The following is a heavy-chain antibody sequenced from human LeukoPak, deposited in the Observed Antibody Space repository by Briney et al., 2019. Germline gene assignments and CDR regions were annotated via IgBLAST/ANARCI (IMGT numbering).Heavy chain of an antibody. CDR1: GYTFTNYA. J-gene: IGHJ5*02. D-gene: IGHD2-2*01. CDR3: ARTLFGDQYQLLHNWFDP. Sequence: ASVKVSCKASGYTFTNYAMNWVRQAPGQGLEWMGWINTDTGNPTYAQGFTRRFVFSLDTSASTAYLRISSLKAEDTAVYYCARTLFGDQYQLLHNWFDPWGQGTLVTVSS. V-gene: IGHV7-4-1*02. CDR2: INTDTGNP.